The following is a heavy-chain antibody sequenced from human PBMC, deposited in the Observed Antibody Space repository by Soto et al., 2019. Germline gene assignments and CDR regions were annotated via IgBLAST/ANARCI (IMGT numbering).Heavy chain of an antibody. CDR1: QYTFTSYD. J-gene: IGHJ5*02. D-gene: IGHD1-1*01. CDR3: AIRRSTYLNEVKSDP. Sequence: QVQLVQSGAEVKRPGASVRGSCKASQYTFTSYDIFWVRQSSGRGLEWMVCIKTDCGDTHYAQNFQGRVPMTRDTSLIIAYMELNNLISDDTAVYYCAIRRSTYLNEVKSDPWGHRTLVIFSS. V-gene: IGHV1-2*02. CDR2: IKTDCGDT.